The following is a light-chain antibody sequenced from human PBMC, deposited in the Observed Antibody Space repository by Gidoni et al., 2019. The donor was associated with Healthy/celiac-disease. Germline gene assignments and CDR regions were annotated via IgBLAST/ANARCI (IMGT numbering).Light chain of an antibody. CDR3: QQSYSTLRS. Sequence: DIQMTQSPSSLSASVGDRVTITCRASQSISSYLNWYQQKPKKAPKLLLYAASSLQSGVPSRFSGIGSGTDFTLTISSLQPEDFATYYCQQSYSTLRSFGQGTKLEIK. V-gene: IGKV1-39*01. CDR1: QSISSY. CDR2: AAS. J-gene: IGKJ2*04.